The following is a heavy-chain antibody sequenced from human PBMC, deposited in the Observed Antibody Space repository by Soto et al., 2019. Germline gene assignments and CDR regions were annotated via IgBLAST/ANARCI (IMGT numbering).Heavy chain of an antibody. CDR1: RFTSSRNG. V-gene: IGHV3-33*01. CDR3: ARFVGSDSSGCFDY. D-gene: IGHD3-22*01. Sequence: GGSRRRSCSTSRFTSSRNGMHWVRQAPGKGLEWVAFIWYDGSNEDYVDSVKGRFTISRDNSKNTLYLEMNSLRAEDTAVYYCARFVGSDSSGCFDYWGQGTPVTVSS. CDR2: IWYDGSNE. J-gene: IGHJ4*02.